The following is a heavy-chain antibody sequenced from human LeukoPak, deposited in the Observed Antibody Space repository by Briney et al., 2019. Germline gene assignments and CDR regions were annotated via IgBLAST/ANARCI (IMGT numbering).Heavy chain of an antibody. Sequence: ASVKVSCKASGGTFSSYAISWVRQAPGQGLEWMGGIIPIFGTANYAQKFQGRVTITADESTSTAYMELSSLRSEDTAVYYCARDFSSWYERPHTGFDYWGQGTLVTVSS. CDR1: GGTFSSYA. D-gene: IGHD6-13*01. J-gene: IGHJ4*02. V-gene: IGHV1-69*13. CDR3: ARDFSSWYERPHTGFDY. CDR2: IIPIFGTA.